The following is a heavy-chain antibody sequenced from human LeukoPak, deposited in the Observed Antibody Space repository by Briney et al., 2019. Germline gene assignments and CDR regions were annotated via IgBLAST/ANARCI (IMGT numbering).Heavy chain of an antibody. D-gene: IGHD3-22*01. CDR2: IKQDGSEK. V-gene: IGHV3-7*01. Sequence: GGSLRLSCAASGFTFSSYWMSWVRQAPGKGLEWVANIKQDGSEKYYVDSVKGRFAISRDNAKNSLYLQMNSLRAEDTAVYYCARVEDSSGYYPFDYWGQGTLVTVSS. CDR3: ARVEDSSGYYPFDY. J-gene: IGHJ4*02. CDR1: GFTFSSYW.